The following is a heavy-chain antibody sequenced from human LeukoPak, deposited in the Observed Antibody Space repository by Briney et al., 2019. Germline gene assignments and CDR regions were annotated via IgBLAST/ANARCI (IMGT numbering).Heavy chain of an antibody. CDR1: GFTFSSCA. V-gene: IGHV3-64*01. D-gene: IGHD5-18*01. CDR2: ISSDGSST. J-gene: IGHJ4*02. CDR3: ARGTRYSSGYIRDY. Sequence: VGSLRLSCAASGFTFSSCAMHWVRQAPGKGLEFVSAISSDGSSTYYANSVKGRFTMSRDNSENTLYLQMGRLRVEDMAVYYCARGTRYSSGYIRDYWGQGTLVTVSP.